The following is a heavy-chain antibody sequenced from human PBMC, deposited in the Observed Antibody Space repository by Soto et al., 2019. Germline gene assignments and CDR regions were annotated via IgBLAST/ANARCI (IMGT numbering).Heavy chain of an antibody. D-gene: IGHD3-10*01. J-gene: IGHJ5*02. V-gene: IGHV3-30-3*01. CDR3: ARDRKKYSGGDWFDP. Sequence: VGSLRLSCAASGFTFSSYAMHWVRQAPGKGLEWVAVISYDGSNKYYADSVKGRFTISRDNSKNTLYLQMNSLRAEDTAVYYCARDRKKYSGGDWFDPWGQGTLVTVSS. CDR1: GFTFSSYA. CDR2: ISYDGSNK.